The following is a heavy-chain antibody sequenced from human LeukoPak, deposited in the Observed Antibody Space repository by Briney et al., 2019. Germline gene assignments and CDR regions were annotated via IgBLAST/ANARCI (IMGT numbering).Heavy chain of an antibody. V-gene: IGHV4-30-2*01. CDR1: GGSISSGGYY. J-gene: IGHJ3*02. Sequence: PSQTLSLTCTVSGGSISSGGYYWSWTRQPPGKGLEWIGYIYHSGSTYYNPSLKSRVTISVDRSKNQFSLKLSSVTAADTAVYYCAREGDLAAAGGGFDIWGQGTTVTVSS. CDR2: IYHSGST. CDR3: AREGDLAAAGGGFDI. D-gene: IGHD6-13*01.